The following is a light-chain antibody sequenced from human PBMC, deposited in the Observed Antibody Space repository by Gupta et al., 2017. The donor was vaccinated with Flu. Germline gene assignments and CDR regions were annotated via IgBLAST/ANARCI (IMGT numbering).Light chain of an antibody. V-gene: IGKV3-15*01. Sequence: EIVMTQSPATLPVSPGERATLSCRASQSVSSNLAWYQQKRGQAPRLLIYGASIRATGIPARFIGSGSGTEFTLTISSLQSEDFAVYHCQQYNDWPAFGQGTKVEIK. CDR1: QSVSSN. CDR2: GAS. CDR3: QQYNDWPA. J-gene: IGKJ1*01.